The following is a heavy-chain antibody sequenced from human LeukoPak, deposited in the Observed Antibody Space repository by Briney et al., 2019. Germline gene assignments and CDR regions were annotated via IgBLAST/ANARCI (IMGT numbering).Heavy chain of an antibody. CDR3: ARWLGEYYFDY. CDR1: GYTFTSYY. V-gene: IGHV1-46*01. J-gene: IGHJ4*02. CDR2: INPSGGST. Sequence: GATVKVPCKASGYTFTSYYMHWVRQAPGQGLEWMGIINPSGGSTSYAQKFQGRVTMTRDTSTSTVYMELSSLRSEDTAVYYCARWLGEYYFDYWGQGTLVTVSS. D-gene: IGHD5-12*01.